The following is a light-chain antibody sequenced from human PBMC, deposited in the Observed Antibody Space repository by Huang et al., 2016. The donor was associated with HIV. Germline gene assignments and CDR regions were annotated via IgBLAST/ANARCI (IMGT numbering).Light chain of an antibody. CDR2: LGS. J-gene: IGKJ3*01. CDR3: MQALQTPST. V-gene: IGKV2-28*01. CDR1: QSLLHRNGHNY. Sequence: DIVMTQSPLSLPVTPGEPASISCRSSQSLLHRNGHNYLDWYLQKPGQSPQLLIYLGSNRASGVPDRFSGSGSGTDFTLKISRVEAEDVGVYYCMQALQTPSTFGPGTKVDI.